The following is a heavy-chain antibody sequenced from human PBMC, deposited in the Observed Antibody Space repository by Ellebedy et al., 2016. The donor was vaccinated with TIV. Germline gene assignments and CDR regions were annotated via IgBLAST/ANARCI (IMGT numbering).Heavy chain of an antibody. D-gene: IGHD2-21*01. J-gene: IGHJ4*02. CDR3: ARIDPWQPIDD. V-gene: IGHV4-39*01. CDR1: GGSVSNTRYY. Sequence: MPSETLSLTCGVSGGSVSNTRYYWAWIRQRPGKGLEGIGCVFYSGSPYYNPSFKSRVTLSADTSKNQFSLNLRTVTAADTAVYYCARIDPWQPIDDWGQGILVTVSS. CDR2: VFYSGSP.